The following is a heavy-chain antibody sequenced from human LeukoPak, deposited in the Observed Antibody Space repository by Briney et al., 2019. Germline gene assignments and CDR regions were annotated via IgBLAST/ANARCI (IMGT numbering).Heavy chain of an antibody. D-gene: IGHD6-13*01. V-gene: IGHV4-39*01. Sequence: PSETLSLTCTVSGGSISSSSYYWGWIRQPPGKGLEWIGSIYYSGSTYYNPSLKSRVTISVDTSKNQFSLKLSSVTAADTAVYYCARSEAAAGRSVPKYNWFDRWGQGTLVTVSS. CDR2: IYYSGST. CDR3: ARSEAAAGRSVPKYNWFDR. J-gene: IGHJ5*02. CDR1: GGSISSSSYY.